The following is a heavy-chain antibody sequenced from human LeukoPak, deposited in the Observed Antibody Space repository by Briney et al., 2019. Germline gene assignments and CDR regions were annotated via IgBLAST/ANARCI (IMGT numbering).Heavy chain of an antibody. Sequence: ASVKVSCKASGYTFTSYGISWVRQAPGQGLGWMGWISAYNGNTNYAQKLRGRVTMTTDTSTSTAYMELRSLRSDDTAVYYCARDHPYYDFWSGYYSSWFDPWGQGTLVTVSS. D-gene: IGHD3-3*01. V-gene: IGHV1-18*01. CDR2: ISAYNGNT. J-gene: IGHJ5*02. CDR1: GYTFTSYG. CDR3: ARDHPYYDFWSGYYSSWFDP.